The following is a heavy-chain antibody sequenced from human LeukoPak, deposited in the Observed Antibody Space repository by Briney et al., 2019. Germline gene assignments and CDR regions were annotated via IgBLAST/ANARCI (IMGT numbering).Heavy chain of an antibody. CDR3: ASHSGYSGHDPTVPFRS. CDR1: GGTFSSYA. Sequence: ASVKVSCKASGGTFSSYAISWVRQAPGQGLEWMGGIIPIFGTANYAQKFQGRVTITADESTSTAYMELSSLRSEDTAVYYCASHSGYSGHDPTVPFRSWGQGTLVTVSS. J-gene: IGHJ4*02. V-gene: IGHV1-69*13. D-gene: IGHD5-12*01. CDR2: IIPIFGTA.